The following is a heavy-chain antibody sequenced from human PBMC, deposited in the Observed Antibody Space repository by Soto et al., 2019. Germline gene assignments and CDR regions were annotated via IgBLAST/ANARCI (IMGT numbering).Heavy chain of an antibody. Sequence: QVQLVESGGGVVQPGRSLRLSCAASGFPFTTYGMHWVREGPGKGLEWVAVISYDGSNKYYADSVKGRFTISRDNSKNMLYLHMTSLSPENTALYYCVGGQYYFDYWGQGPRVIVSS. CDR2: ISYDGSNK. V-gene: IGHV3-30*03. CDR1: GFPFTTYG. D-gene: IGHD3-10*01. CDR3: VGGQYYFDY. J-gene: IGHJ4*02.